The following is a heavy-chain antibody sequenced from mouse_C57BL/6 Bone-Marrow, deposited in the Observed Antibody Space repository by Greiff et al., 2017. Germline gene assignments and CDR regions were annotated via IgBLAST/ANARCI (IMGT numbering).Heavy chain of an antibody. Sequence: VKLVESGPELVKPGASVKISCKASGYAFSSSWMNWVKQRPGKGLEWIGRIYPGDGDTNYNGKFKGKATLTADKSSSTAYMQLSSLTSEDSAVYFCARSGNYYGSSYFYWYFDVWGTGTTVTVSS. J-gene: IGHJ1*03. CDR3: ARSGNYYGSSYFYWYFDV. D-gene: IGHD1-1*01. CDR1: GYAFSSSW. CDR2: IYPGDGDT. V-gene: IGHV1-82*01.